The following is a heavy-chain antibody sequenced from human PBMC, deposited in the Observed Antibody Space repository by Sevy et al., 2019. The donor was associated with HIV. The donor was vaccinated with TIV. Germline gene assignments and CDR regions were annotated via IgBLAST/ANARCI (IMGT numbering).Heavy chain of an antibody. Sequence: GGSLRLSCAASGFTFSSYSMNWVRQAPGKGLEWVSYISSSSTIYYADSVKGRFTISRDNAKNSLYLQMNSLRAEDTAVYYCARVSIAAANAYWGQGTLVTVSS. CDR1: GFTFSSYS. V-gene: IGHV3-48*01. D-gene: IGHD6-13*01. J-gene: IGHJ4*02. CDR3: ARVSIAAANAY. CDR2: ISSSSTI.